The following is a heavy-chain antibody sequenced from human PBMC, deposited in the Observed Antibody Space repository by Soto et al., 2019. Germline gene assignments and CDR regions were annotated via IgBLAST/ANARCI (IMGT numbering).Heavy chain of an antibody. CDR2: IWYDGSNK. CDR1: GFTFSSYG. CDR3: ARDQVAADRHIDY. J-gene: IGHJ4*02. D-gene: IGHD6-13*01. V-gene: IGHV3-33*01. Sequence: GGSLRLSCAASGFTFSSYGMQWGRQAPGKGLEWVAVIWYDGSNKYYADPVKGRFTISRDNSKNTLYLQMNSLRAEDTAVYYCARDQVAADRHIDYWGQGTLVTVSS.